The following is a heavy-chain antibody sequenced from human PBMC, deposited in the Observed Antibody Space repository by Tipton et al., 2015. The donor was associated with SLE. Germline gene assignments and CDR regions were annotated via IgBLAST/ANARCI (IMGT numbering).Heavy chain of an antibody. Sequence: GSLRLCCTASGFTFSDFYMSWIRQAPGKGLEWVSYISDTENTIYYADSVKGRFTISRDNAKNSLFLQMNSLRAEDTAVYYCARDLPPDSWGQGTLVTVSS. V-gene: IGHV3-11*01. J-gene: IGHJ4*02. CDR1: GFTFSDFY. D-gene: IGHD5/OR15-5a*01. CDR3: ARDLPPDS. CDR2: ISDTENTI.